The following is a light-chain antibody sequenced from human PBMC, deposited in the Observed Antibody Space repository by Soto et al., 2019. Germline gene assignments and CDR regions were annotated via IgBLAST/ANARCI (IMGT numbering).Light chain of an antibody. Sequence: DLVMTQSPDSLAVSLGERATLNCKSSRSVLYSSNNKNYLAWYQQKPGQPPKLLIYWASTRESGVPDRFSGSGSGIDFTLTISSLQAEDVAVYYCQQYYSTPRLTFGGGTKVDIK. CDR3: QQYYSTPRLT. CDR1: RSVLYSSNNKNY. J-gene: IGKJ4*01. CDR2: WAS. V-gene: IGKV4-1*01.